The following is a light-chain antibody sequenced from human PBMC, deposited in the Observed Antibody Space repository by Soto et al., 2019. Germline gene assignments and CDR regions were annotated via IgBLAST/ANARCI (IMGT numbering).Light chain of an antibody. V-gene: IGLV1-44*01. CDR1: TSNIGSKT. CDR3: AAWDDSLNVPV. CDR2: NNN. Sequence: QSVLTQPPSASGTPGQRVTISCSGSTSNIGSKTVSWYQQLPGSAPRVLIYNNNQRPSGVPDRFSGSKSGTSASLAISGLQSEDEADYYCAAWDDSLNVPVFGGGTKLTVL. J-gene: IGLJ3*02.